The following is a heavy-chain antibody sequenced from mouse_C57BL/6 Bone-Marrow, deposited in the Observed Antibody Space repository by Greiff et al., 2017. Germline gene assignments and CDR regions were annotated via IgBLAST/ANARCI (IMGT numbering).Heavy chain of an antibody. Sequence: VQRVESGGGLVQPGGSLKLSCAASGFTFSDYYMYWVRQTPEKRLEWVAYISNGGGSTYYPDTVKGRFTISRDNAKNTLYLQMSRLKSEDTAMYYCARGSYYDYWGQGTTLTVSS. D-gene: IGHD2-12*01. CDR1: GFTFSDYY. J-gene: IGHJ2*01. V-gene: IGHV5-12*01. CDR3: ARGSYYDY. CDR2: ISNGGGST.